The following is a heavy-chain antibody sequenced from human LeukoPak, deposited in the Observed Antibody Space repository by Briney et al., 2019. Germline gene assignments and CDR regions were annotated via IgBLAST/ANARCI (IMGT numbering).Heavy chain of an antibody. D-gene: IGHD4-11*01. CDR1: GYIFTGYY. CDR2: INPNNPDNGGT. J-gene: IGHJ4*02. Sequence: ASVKISCKASGYIFTGYYMHWVRQAPGQGLEWTGWINPNNPDNGGTKYALKFQGRVTMTRDTSITTAYMELTRLTSDDTAIYYCAKARGPYSNYLFDFWGQGTLVTVSS. V-gene: IGHV1-2*02. CDR3: AKARGPYSNYLFDF.